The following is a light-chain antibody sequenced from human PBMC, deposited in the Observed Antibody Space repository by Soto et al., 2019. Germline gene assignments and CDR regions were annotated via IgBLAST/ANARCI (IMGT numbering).Light chain of an antibody. CDR1: QCGSRSY. J-gene: IGKJ1*01. CDR3: QQYGSSPGT. Sequence: EIVLTQSPGTLSLSPGERATLSCRASQCGSRSYLAWYQQKPGQAPRLLIYGASSRATGIPDRFSGSGSGTDFTLTISRLEPEDFAVYYCQQYGSSPGTFGQGTKVEIK. V-gene: IGKV3-20*01. CDR2: GAS.